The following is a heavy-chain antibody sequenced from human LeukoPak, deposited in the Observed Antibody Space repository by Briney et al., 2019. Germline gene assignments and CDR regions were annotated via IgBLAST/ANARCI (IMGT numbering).Heavy chain of an antibody. J-gene: IGHJ5*02. Sequence: GGSLRLSCAASGFTFSSYEMNWVRQAPGKGLEWVSYISSSGSTIYYADSVKGRFTISRDNAKNSLYLQMNSLRAEDTAVYYCARHGRGIVVVSSRSRWFDPWGQGTLVTVSS. CDR1: GFTFSSYE. D-gene: IGHD2-21*01. CDR2: ISSSGSTI. CDR3: ARHGRGIVVVSSRSRWFDP. V-gene: IGHV3-48*03.